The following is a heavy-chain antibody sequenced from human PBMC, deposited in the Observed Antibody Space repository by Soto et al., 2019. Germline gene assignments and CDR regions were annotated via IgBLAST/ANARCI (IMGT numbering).Heavy chain of an antibody. Sequence: EVQLLESGGGLVQPGGSLRLSCAASGFTFGSNAMTWVRQAPGKGLEWVSAISGSGGSTYYADSVKGRFTISRDNSKNTLYLQMNSLGAEDTAVYYCAKDRKSVGIWGQGTVVTVSS. V-gene: IGHV3-23*01. J-gene: IGHJ3*02. CDR3: AKDRKSVGI. D-gene: IGHD1-26*01. CDR1: GFTFGSNA. CDR2: ISGSGGST.